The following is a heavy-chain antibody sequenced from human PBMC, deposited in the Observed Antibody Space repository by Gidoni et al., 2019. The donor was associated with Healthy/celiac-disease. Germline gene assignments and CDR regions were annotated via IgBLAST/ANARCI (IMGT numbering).Heavy chain of an antibody. CDR1: GFPFSTYG. Sequence: QVQLVESGGGVVQPGRSLRLSCAASGFPFSTYGMHWVRQAPGKGLEWVALIWYDGSNKYYADSVKGRFTIYRDNSKNTLYLQMNSLRAEDTAVYYCARDLFGSGWYGLGFDIWGQGTMVTVSS. CDR2: IWYDGSNK. J-gene: IGHJ3*02. CDR3: ARDLFGSGWYGLGFDI. D-gene: IGHD6-19*01. V-gene: IGHV3-33*01.